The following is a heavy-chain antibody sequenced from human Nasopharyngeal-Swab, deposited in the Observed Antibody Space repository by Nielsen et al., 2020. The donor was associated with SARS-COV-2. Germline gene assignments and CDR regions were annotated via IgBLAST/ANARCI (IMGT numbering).Heavy chain of an antibody. D-gene: IGHD3-22*01. CDR1: GFTFSSYE. CDR2: ISGSGGTI. J-gene: IGHJ6*02. CDR3: ARDYRTYYYDSSGYYASYYYGMDV. Sequence: GESLKISCAASGFTFSSYEMSWVRQAPGKGLEWVSAISGSGGTIYYADSVKGRFTISRDNAKNSLYLQMNSLRAEDTAVYYCARDYRTYYYDSSGYYASYYYGMDVWGQGTTVTVSS. V-gene: IGHV3-48*03.